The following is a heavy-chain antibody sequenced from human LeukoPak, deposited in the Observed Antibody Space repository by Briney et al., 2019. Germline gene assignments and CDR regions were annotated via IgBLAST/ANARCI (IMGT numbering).Heavy chain of an antibody. CDR2: CDPEDGET. CDR3: ATALYGGTPPRYYYYGMDV. CDR1: GYTLTELS. J-gene: IGHJ6*02. V-gene: IGHV1-24*01. D-gene: IGHD4-23*01. Sequence: ASVKVSCKVSGYTLTELSMHGVRQAPGKGLEWMGGCDPEDGETIYAQKFQGRVTMTEDTSTDTDYMELSSLRSEDTAVYYCATALYGGTPPRYYYYGMDVWGQGTTVTVSS.